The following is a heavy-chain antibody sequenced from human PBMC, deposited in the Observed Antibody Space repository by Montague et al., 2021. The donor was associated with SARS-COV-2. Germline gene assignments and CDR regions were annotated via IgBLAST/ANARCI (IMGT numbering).Heavy chain of an antibody. D-gene: IGHD3-10*01. V-gene: IGHV3-66*02. CDR1: GLTVRSNY. Sequence: SLKLSCAAAGLTVRSNYMSWVRQAPGKRLEWVSLMFRGGARYYADSVKGRFTISRDDSQNTLSLQMNSLRDEDTAVYYCAREAGGDRGVLGPLLYHGMDVWGQGTTVIVAS. CDR2: MFRGGAR. J-gene: IGHJ6*02. CDR3: AREAGGDRGVLGPLLYHGMDV.